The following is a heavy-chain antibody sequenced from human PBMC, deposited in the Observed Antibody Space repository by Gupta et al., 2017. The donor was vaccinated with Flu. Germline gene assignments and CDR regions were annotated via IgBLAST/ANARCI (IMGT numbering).Heavy chain of an antibody. Sequence: QWVRQAPGKGLVWVSRINADGSSTTYADSVKGRFTISRDNAKNTLYLQMNSLGADDTAVYYCATVTTGCWGQGTLVTVSS. CDR2: INADGSST. V-gene: IGHV3-74*03. D-gene: IGHD4-17*01. J-gene: IGHJ4*02. CDR3: ATVTTGC.